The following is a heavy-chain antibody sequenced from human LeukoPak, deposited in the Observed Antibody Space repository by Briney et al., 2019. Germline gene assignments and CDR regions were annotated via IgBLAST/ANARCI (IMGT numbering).Heavy chain of an antibody. CDR1: GYTFTSYG. J-gene: IGHJ6*02. CDR3: ARDTTIFGVVISHYYYYGMDV. Sequence: ASVKVSCKASGYTFTSYGISWVRQAPGQGLEWMGWIRAYNGNTNYAQKLQGRVTMTTDTSTSTAYMELRSLRSDDTAVYYCARDTTIFGVVISHYYYYGMDVWGQGTTVTVSS. D-gene: IGHD3-3*01. CDR2: IRAYNGNT. V-gene: IGHV1-18*01.